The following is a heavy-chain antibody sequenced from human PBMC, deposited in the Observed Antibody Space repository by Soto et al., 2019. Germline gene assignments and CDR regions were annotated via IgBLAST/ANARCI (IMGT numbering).Heavy chain of an antibody. CDR3: TTRPSWLRDYYYYGMDV. D-gene: IGHD5-12*01. Sequence: PGGSLRLSCAASGFTFSNAWMNWVRQAPGKGLEWVGRIKSKNDGGTTDYAAPVKGRFTISRDDSKNTLYLQMNSLKTEDTAVYYCTTRPSWLRDYYYYGMDVWGQGTTVTVSS. CDR2: IKSKNDGGTT. CDR1: GFTFSNAW. J-gene: IGHJ6*02. V-gene: IGHV3-15*07.